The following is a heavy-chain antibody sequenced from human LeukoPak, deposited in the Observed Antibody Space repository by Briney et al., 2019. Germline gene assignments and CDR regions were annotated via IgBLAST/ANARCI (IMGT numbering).Heavy chain of an antibody. V-gene: IGHV1-69*01. CDR1: GGTFSSYA. CDR2: IIPIFGTA. Sequence: SVKVSCKASGGTFSSYAISWVRQAPGQGLEWMGGIIPIFGTANYAQKFQGRVTITADESTSTAYMELSSLRSEDTAVYYCARTPGGSPTGAFDIWGQGTMVTVS. CDR3: ARTPGGSPTGAFDI. D-gene: IGHD2-8*02. J-gene: IGHJ3*02.